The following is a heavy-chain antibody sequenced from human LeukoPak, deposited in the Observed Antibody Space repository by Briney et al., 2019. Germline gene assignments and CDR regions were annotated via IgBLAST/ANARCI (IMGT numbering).Heavy chain of an antibody. J-gene: IGHJ4*02. V-gene: IGHV3-64*01. D-gene: IGHD2/OR15-2a*01. CDR1: GFTFTTYA. Sequence: GGSLRLSCAASGFTFTTYAMDWVRQAPGKGLEHVSGIGSNGYNTYYANSVEGRFTISRDNSKNTLYLQMGSLRGEDMAVYYCARRPVSSQYYFDYWGQGALVTVSS. CDR3: ARRPVSSQYYFDY. CDR2: IGSNGYNT.